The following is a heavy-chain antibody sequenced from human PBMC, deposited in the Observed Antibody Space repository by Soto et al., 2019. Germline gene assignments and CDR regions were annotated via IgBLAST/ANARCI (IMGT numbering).Heavy chain of an antibody. V-gene: IGHV1-3*01. D-gene: IGHD3-16*01. Sequence: QVQLVQSGAEVKKPGASVKVSCKASGYTFTSYAMHWVRQAPGQRLEWMGWINAGNGNTKYSQTFQGRVTITRDTSASTAYMELSSLRSEDTAVYYCARGYGGPIGWFDPWGQGTLVTVSS. CDR3: ARGYGGPIGWFDP. CDR2: INAGNGNT. CDR1: GYTFTSYA. J-gene: IGHJ5*02.